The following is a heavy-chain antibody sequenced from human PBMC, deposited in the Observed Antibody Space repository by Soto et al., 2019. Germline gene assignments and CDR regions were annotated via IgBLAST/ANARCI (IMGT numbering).Heavy chain of an antibody. V-gene: IGHV4-4*02. Sequence: QVQLQESGPGLVKPSGTLSLICNVSSGSISSSNWWSWVRQSPGKGLEWIAEIYQSGSTNYNPSLKSRVIISVDQSNHQFYLKLSSVTAADTAVYFCAGGITVAGPSRDAFDIWGQGTMVTVSS. CDR2: IYQSGST. J-gene: IGHJ3*02. D-gene: IGHD6-19*01. CDR1: SGSISSSNW. CDR3: AGGITVAGPSRDAFDI.